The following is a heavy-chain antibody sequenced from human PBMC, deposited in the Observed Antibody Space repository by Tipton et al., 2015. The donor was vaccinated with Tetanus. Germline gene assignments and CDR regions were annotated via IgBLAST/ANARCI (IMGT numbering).Heavy chain of an antibody. D-gene: IGHD3-10*01. V-gene: IGHV3-7*03. CDR3: ARTSGYFRSGAYIDV. Sequence: GSLRLSCAASGFTFSSQWMSWVRQAPGKGLEWVANIKEDASEIHYVDSVRGRFTISRDNAENSLFLQMNSLRAEDTAVYYCARTSGYFRSGAYIDVWGRGTLVTVSS. CDR2: IKEDASEI. CDR1: GFTFSSQW. J-gene: IGHJ2*01.